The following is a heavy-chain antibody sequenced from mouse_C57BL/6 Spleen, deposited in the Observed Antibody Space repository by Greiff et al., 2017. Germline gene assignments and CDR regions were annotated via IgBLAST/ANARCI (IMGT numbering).Heavy chain of an antibody. CDR3: ARWHCARVVADAMDY. CDR1: GYTFTSYW. D-gene: IGHD1-1*01. J-gene: IGHJ4*01. Sequence: VQLQQPGAELVKPGASVKLSCKASGYTFTSYWMHWVKQRPGRGLEWIGRIDPNSGGTKYNEKFKSKATLTVDKPSSTAYMQLSSLTSEDSAVYYCARWHCARVVADAMDYWGQGTSVTVSS. CDR2: IDPNSGGT. V-gene: IGHV1-72*01.